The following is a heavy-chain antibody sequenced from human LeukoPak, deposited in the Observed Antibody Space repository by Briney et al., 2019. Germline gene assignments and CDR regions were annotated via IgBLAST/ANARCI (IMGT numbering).Heavy chain of an antibody. J-gene: IGHJ4*02. CDR1: GFTVSSNY. Sequence: PGGSLRLSCAASGFTVSSNYMSWVRQAPGKGLEWVSVIYSGGSTYYADSVKGRFTISRDNSKNTLYLQMNSLRAEDTAVYYCAREEMVRGVIRWGRGTLVTVSS. D-gene: IGHD3-10*01. V-gene: IGHV3-66*01. CDR3: AREEMVRGVIR. CDR2: IYSGGST.